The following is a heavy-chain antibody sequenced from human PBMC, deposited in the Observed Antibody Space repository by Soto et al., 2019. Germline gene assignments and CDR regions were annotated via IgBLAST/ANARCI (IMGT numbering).Heavy chain of an antibody. CDR1: GGSISSYY. D-gene: IGHD2-15*01. J-gene: IGHJ4*02. Sequence: QVQLQESGPGLVKPSETLSLTCTVSGGSISSYYWSWIRQPPGKGLEWIGYIYYSGSTNYNPSLKSRVTISVDTSKNQFSLKVNSVTAADTAVYYCARQAGYCSGGGCYIDFWGQGTLVIVSS. CDR2: IYYSGST. CDR3: ARQAGYCSGGGCYIDF. V-gene: IGHV4-59*08.